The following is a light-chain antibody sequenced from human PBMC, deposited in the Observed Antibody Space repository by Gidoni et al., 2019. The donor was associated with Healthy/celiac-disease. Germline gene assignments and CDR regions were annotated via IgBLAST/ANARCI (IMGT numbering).Light chain of an antibody. J-gene: IGLJ1*01. CDR2: YDS. V-gene: IGLV3-21*04. Sequence: SYVLTQPPSVSVAPGKTARITCGGNNIGSKSVHWYQQKPGQAPGLVIYYDSDRPSGIPERFSGSNSGNTATLTISRVEAGDEADYYCQVWDSSSDHRVFGTGTKVTVL. CDR1: NIGSKS. CDR3: QVWDSSSDHRV.